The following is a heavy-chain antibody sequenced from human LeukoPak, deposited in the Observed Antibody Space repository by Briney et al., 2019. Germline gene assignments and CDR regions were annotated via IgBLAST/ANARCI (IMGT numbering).Heavy chain of an antibody. CDR1: GFTFSSYG. D-gene: IGHD2-15*01. CDR2: VSYDGGNK. CDR3: AKGRGYCSGGSCYSGFDY. J-gene: IGHJ4*02. V-gene: IGHV3-30*18. Sequence: GGSLRLSCAASGFTFSSYGMHWVRQAPGKGLEWVAVVSYDGGNKDYADSVKGRFTISRDNSKNTLYLQMNSLSTEDTAVYYCAKGRGYCSGGSCYSGFDYWGQGTLVTVSS.